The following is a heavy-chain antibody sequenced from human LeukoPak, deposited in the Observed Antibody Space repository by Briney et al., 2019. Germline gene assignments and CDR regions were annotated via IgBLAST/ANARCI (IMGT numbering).Heavy chain of an antibody. Sequence: GGSLRLSCAASGFTFSSYSMNWVRQAPGKGLEWVANIKQDGSEKYYVDSVKGRFSISRDNAENSLYLQMNSLRAEDTAVYYCGRTGDLSDYWGQGTLVTVSS. D-gene: IGHD7-27*01. J-gene: IGHJ4*02. CDR1: GFTFSSYS. CDR2: IKQDGSEK. CDR3: GRTGDLSDY. V-gene: IGHV3-7*01.